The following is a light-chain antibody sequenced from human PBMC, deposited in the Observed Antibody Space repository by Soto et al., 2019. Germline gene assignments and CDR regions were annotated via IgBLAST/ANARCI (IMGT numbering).Light chain of an antibody. Sequence: QSVLTQPPSASGTPGQRVTISCSGSSSNIGSNYVYWYQQLPGTAPKLLIYSNNQRPSGVPDRFSGSKSGTSASLAISGLRSEDEADYFCASYSTITPFVFGTGTKVTVL. CDR3: ASYSTITPFV. V-gene: IGLV1-47*02. CDR2: SNN. CDR1: SSNIGSNY. J-gene: IGLJ1*01.